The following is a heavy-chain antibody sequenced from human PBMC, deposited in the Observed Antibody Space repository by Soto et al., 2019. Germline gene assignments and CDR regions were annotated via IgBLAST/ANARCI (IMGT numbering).Heavy chain of an antibody. Sequence: SLRLSCAASGFTFSSYGMHWVRQAPGKGLEWVAVISYDGSNKYYADSVKGRFTISRDNSKNTLYLQMNSLRAEDTAVYYCAKELRFLGWLRRVFDIWGKGKMVTVS. CDR3: AKELRFLGWLRRVFDI. CDR2: ISYDGSNK. CDR1: GFTFSSYG. V-gene: IGHV3-30*18. J-gene: IGHJ3*02. D-gene: IGHD3-3*01.